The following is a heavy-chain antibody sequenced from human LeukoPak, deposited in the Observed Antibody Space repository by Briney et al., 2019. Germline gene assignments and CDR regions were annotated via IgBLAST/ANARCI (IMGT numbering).Heavy chain of an antibody. J-gene: IGHJ3*02. D-gene: IGHD3-16*01. CDR2: INSGGRGTT. CDR1: GFTVSSNY. Sequence: GGSLRLSCAASGFTVSSNYMSWVRQAPGKGLEGVSDINSGGRGTTYSADAGKGRFTMSRDNSKNTVHLQMNSLRAEDTAVYYCARDRASSGLAAFEIWGQGTMVTVSS. V-gene: IGHV3-53*01. CDR3: ARDRASSGLAAFEI.